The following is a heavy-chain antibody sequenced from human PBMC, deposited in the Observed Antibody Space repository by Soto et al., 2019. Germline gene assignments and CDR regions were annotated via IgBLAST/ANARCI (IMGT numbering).Heavy chain of an antibody. CDR3: AKLGAPFE. V-gene: IGHV3-30*18. CDR2: ISYDGSNK. Sequence: PGWSLRLSCSASVFTFSSYGMHWFRQAPGKGLEWVAVISYDGSNKYYADSVKGRFTISRDNSKNTLYLQMNSLRAEDTAVYYCAKLGAPFEWGQGTLVTVS. CDR1: VFTFSSYG. J-gene: IGHJ4*02. D-gene: IGHD3-9*01.